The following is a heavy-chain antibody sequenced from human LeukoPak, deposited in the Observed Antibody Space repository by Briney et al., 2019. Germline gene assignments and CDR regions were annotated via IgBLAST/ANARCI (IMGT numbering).Heavy chain of an antibody. V-gene: IGHV1-2*02. CDR2: INPNSGGT. CDR3: ARVALPQLVLYYFDY. Sequence: GASVKVSCKASGYTFTSYYMHWVRQAPGQGLEWMGWINPNSGGTNYAQKFQGRVTMTRDTSISTAYMELSRLRSDDTAVYYCARVALPQLVLYYFDYWGQGTLVTVSS. D-gene: IGHD6-6*01. CDR1: GYTFTSYY. J-gene: IGHJ4*02.